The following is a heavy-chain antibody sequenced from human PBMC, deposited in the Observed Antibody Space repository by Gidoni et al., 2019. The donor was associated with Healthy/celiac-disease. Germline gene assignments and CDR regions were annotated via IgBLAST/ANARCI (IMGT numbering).Heavy chain of an antibody. CDR1: RFTFSNAW. CDR3: TTGGVGATNFDY. J-gene: IGHJ4*02. V-gene: IGHV3-15*01. CDR2: IKSNTDGGTT. Sequence: EVQLVESGGGLVKPGGSLRLSCASARFTFSNAWMSWVRKATGKGLEWVGRIKSNTDGGTTDYAALVKGRFNISRDDSKNTLYLQINSLNTEDTAVYYCTTGGVGATNFDYWGQGTLVTVSS. D-gene: IGHD1-26*01.